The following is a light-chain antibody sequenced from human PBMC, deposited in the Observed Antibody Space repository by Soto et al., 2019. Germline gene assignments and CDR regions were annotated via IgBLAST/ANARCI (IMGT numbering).Light chain of an antibody. CDR1: QSISSY. Sequence: DIQMTQSPSSLSASVGDRVTITCRASQSISSYLNWYQQKPGKAPKLLIYAASSLQSVVPSRFSGSRSGTDFTLTIISLQPEECATYYSQQSYITPWTFGQGTKVEIK. V-gene: IGKV1-39*01. CDR3: QQSYITPWT. J-gene: IGKJ1*01. CDR2: AAS.